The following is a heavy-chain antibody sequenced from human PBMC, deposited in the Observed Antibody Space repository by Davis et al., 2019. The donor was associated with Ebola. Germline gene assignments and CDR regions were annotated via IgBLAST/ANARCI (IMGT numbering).Heavy chain of an antibody. CDR1: GFTFSSYA. CDR3: ARHSQNNYYYGMDV. CDR2: ISYDGSNK. J-gene: IGHJ6*02. Sequence: GGSLRLSCAASGFTFSSYAMHWVRQAPGKGLEWVAVISYDGSNKYYADSVKGRFTISRDNSKNTLYLQMNSLRAEDTAVYYCARHSQNNYYYGMDVWGQGTTVTVSS. V-gene: IGHV3-30-3*01. D-gene: IGHD1/OR15-1a*01.